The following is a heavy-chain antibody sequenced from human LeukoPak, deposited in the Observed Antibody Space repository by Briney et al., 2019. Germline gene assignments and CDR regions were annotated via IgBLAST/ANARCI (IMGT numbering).Heavy chain of an antibody. Sequence: SGGSLRLSCTASGFTLGDYSMSWFRRAPGKGLEWVGFIRSKAYGGTTEYAASVKGRFTISRDDSRGIAYLQMNSLETEDTAVYYCTSNPGYSYGSLDAFDIWGQGTMVTVSS. CDR3: TSNPGYSYGSLDAFDI. CDR2: IRSKAYGGTT. V-gene: IGHV3-49*03. J-gene: IGHJ3*02. CDR1: GFTLGDYS. D-gene: IGHD5-18*01.